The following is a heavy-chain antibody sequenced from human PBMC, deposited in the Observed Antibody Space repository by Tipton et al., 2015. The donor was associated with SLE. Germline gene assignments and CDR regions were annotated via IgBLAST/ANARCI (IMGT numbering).Heavy chain of an antibody. CDR3: AREGSGNYFGAFDI. V-gene: IGHV3-11*04. D-gene: IGHD3-10*01. Sequence: GSLRLSCAASGFSISDYYMSWIRQAPGKGLEWVSYISTRGSITYYADSVKGRFTISRDSAKNSLYLQMNSLRAEDTAVYYCAREGSGNYFGAFDIWGQGTMVTVSS. CDR1: GFSISDYY. CDR2: ISTRGSIT. J-gene: IGHJ3*02.